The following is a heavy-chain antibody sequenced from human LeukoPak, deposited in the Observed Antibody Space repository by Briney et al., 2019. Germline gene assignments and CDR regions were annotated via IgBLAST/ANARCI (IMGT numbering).Heavy chain of an antibody. CDR1: GYTFTSYG. V-gene: IGHV1-18*01. CDR2: ISAYNGNT. J-gene: IGHJ4*02. CDR3: ARGQEGFDY. Sequence: ASVKVSCKASGYTFTSYGISWVRQAPGQGLEWMGWISAYNGNTNYAQKLQGRVTVTRDTSTSTVHMELSGLRSEDTAVYYCARGQEGFDYWGQGTLVTVSS.